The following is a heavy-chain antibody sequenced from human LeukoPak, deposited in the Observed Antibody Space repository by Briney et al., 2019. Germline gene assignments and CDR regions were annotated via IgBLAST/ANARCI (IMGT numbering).Heavy chain of an antibody. CDR3: VRDFNWAFDS. J-gene: IGHJ4*02. CDR1: GFAFSGYS. V-gene: IGHV3-48*02. D-gene: IGHD3-16*01. CDR2: IWTVNGVT. Sequence: PGGSLRLSCAASGFAFSGYSMNWVRQAPGKGLEWVSHIWTVNGVTHYADSVRGRFTIARDSAKNSLNLQMSSLRDEDTAVYYCVRDFNWAFDSWGQGALVTVSS.